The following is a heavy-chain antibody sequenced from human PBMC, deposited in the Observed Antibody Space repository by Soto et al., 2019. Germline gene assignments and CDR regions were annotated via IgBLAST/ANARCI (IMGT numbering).Heavy chain of an antibody. D-gene: IGHD6-13*01. CDR2: INHSGST. J-gene: IGHJ6*02. CDR1: GGSFSGYY. Sequence: PSETLSLTCAVYGGSFSGYYWSWIRQPPGKGLEWIGEINHSGSTNYNPSLKSRVTISVDTSKNQFSLKLSSVTAADTAVYYCARVGPLQAGYYYYGMDVWGQGTTVTVSS. CDR3: ARVGPLQAGYYYYGMDV. V-gene: IGHV4-34*01.